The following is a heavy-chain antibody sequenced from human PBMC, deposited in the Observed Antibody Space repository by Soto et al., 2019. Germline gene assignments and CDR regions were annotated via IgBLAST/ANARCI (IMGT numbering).Heavy chain of an antibody. D-gene: IGHD4-4*01. Sequence: SETLSLTCAVYGGSFSGYYWSWIRQPPGKGLEWIGEINHSGSTNYNPSLKSRVTISVDTSKNQFSLKLSSVTAADTAVYYCARNRVTTIPRKDYYYYYYMDVWGKGTTVTVSS. V-gene: IGHV4-34*01. CDR1: GGSFSGYY. CDR2: INHSGST. CDR3: ARNRVTTIPRKDYYYYYYMDV. J-gene: IGHJ6*03.